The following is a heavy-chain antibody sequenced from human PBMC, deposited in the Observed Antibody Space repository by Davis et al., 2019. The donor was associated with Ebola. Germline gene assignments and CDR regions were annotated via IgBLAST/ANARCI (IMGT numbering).Heavy chain of an antibody. V-gene: IGHV5-51*01. D-gene: IGHD6-19*01. J-gene: IGHJ5*02. CDR2: IFPGDSDI. CDR3: ARGEDNYGWTSGWYFDP. Sequence: PGGSLRLSCKASGYKFSDYWIGWVRQEPGKGLEWMGIIFPGDSDIRYSPSFQGQVTISVDKSISTTYLQWRGLKASDSATYYCARGEDNYGWTSGWYFDPWGQGTLVTVSS. CDR1: GYKFSDYW.